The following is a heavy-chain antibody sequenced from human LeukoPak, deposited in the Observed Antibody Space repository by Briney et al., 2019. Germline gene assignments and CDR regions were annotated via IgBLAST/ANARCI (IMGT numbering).Heavy chain of an antibody. CDR3: AVADYGAKSFDY. Sequence: PGGSLRLSCAASGFTVSSNYMSWVRQAPGKGLEWVSVIYSGGSTYYADSVKGRFTISRDNSKSTLYLQMNSLRAEDTAVYYCAVADYGAKSFDYWGQGTLVTVSS. J-gene: IGHJ4*02. D-gene: IGHD4-17*01. CDR1: GFTVSSNY. V-gene: IGHV3-53*01. CDR2: IYSGGST.